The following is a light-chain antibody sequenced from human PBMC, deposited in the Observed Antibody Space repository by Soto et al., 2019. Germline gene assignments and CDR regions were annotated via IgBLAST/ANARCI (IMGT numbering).Light chain of an antibody. CDR2: AAS. Sequence: DIQMTQSPSSLSASVGDRVTITCRASQSISSYLNWYQQKPGKAPKLLIYAASSLQSGVPSRFSGSGSGTDFTLTSSSLQPEDFATYYCPQSYSTPWTFGQGTNVEIK. CDR3: PQSYSTPWT. V-gene: IGKV1-39*01. J-gene: IGKJ1*01. CDR1: QSISSY.